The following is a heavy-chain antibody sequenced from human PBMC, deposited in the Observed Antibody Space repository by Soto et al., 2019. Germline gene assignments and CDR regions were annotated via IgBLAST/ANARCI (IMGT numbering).Heavy chain of an antibody. J-gene: IGHJ6*04. Sequence: PGGSLRLSCAASGLTISSNYMNWVRQAPGKGLEWVSAISGSGGSTYYADSVKGRFTISRDNSKNTLYLQMNSLRAEDTAVYYCAKPYEPIAFTDYYYYYGMDVRGKRPTVTVSS. CDR2: ISGSGGST. D-gene: IGHD3-22*01. V-gene: IGHV3-23*01. CDR3: AKPYEPIAFTDYYYYYGMDV. CDR1: GLTISSNY.